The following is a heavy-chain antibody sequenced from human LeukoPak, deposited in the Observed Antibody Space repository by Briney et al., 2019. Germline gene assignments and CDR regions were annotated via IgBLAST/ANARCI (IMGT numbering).Heavy chain of an antibody. D-gene: IGHD6-13*01. CDR2: SGTAGDT. CDR1: GFTFSSSA. V-gene: IGHV3-23*01. J-gene: IGHJ4*02. CDR3: AKKTPGTHPFDS. Sequence: GGSLRLSYAASGFTFSSSAMNWVRQAPGKGLKWVSASGTAGDTYYADSVKGRFTISRDDSKNTLFLQMTSLRAEDTAVYYCAKKTPGTHPFDSWGQGTLVTVSP.